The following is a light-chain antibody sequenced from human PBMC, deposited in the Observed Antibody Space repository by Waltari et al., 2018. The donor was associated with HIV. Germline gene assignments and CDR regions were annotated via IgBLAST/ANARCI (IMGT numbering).Light chain of an antibody. CDR3: QQYDSLRFT. CDR1: QDISKY. J-gene: IGKJ3*01. V-gene: IGKV1-33*01. CDR2: DAS. Sequence: DIQMTQSPSSLSASVGDRVTITCQASQDISKYLSWHQQKPGKAPRLLISDASNLQTGVPSRFSGSGSGTDFTFTISSLQPEDIATYFCQQYDSLRFTFGPGTKVDIK.